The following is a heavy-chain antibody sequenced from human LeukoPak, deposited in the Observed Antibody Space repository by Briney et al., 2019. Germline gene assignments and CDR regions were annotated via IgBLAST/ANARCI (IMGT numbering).Heavy chain of an antibody. CDR1: GLTFSSYA. CDR3: AKGHMVRGSYGMDV. J-gene: IGHJ6*04. V-gene: IGHV3-23*01. CDR2: ISGLGSNT. Sequence: GGSLRLSCAASGLTFSSYAMSWVRQAPGKGLEWVSGISGLGSNTYYADSVEGRFTISRDNSKNTLYLQMNSLRAEDTAVYYCAKGHMVRGSYGMDVWGKGTTVTVSS. D-gene: IGHD3-10*01.